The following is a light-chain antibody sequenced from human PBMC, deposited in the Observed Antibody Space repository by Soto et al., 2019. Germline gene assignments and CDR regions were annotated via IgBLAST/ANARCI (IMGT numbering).Light chain of an antibody. CDR3: QQYSFLPRT. CDR1: QSVSSSY. J-gene: IGKJ1*01. Sequence: EIVLTQSPGTLSLSPGERATLSCRASQSVSSSYLAWYQQKPGQAPRLLIYGASNRATGIPDRFSGSGSGTDFTLTISRLEPEDFAVYYCQQYSFLPRTFGQGTKVDIK. CDR2: GAS. V-gene: IGKV3-20*01.